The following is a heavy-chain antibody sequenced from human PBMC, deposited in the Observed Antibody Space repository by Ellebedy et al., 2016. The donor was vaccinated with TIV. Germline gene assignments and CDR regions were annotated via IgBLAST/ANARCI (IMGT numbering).Heavy chain of an antibody. D-gene: IGHD3-16*01. J-gene: IGHJ4*02. CDR3: ASEGLRLGELAIDY. V-gene: IGHV1-8*01. CDR1: GYTFTSYD. CDR2: MNPNSGNT. Sequence: ASVKVSCKASGYTFTSYDINWVRQATGQGLEWMGWMNPNSGNTGYAQKFQGRVTMTRNTSISTAYMELSRLRSDDTAVYYCASEGLRLGELAIDYWGQGTLVTVSS.